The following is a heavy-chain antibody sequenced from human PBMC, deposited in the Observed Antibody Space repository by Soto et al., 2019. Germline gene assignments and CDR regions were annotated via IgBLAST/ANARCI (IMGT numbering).Heavy chain of an antibody. J-gene: IGHJ6*02. Sequence: SETLSLTCAVYGGSFSGYYWSWIRQPPGKGLEWIGEINHSGSTNYNPSLKSRVTISVDPAKNQFALKLSSVPAADTAVYYRALGSSGYFPYYYYYGMDVWGQGTTVTSP. V-gene: IGHV4-34*01. D-gene: IGHD3-22*01. CDR3: ALGSSGYFPYYYYYGMDV. CDR1: GGSFSGYY. CDR2: INHSGST.